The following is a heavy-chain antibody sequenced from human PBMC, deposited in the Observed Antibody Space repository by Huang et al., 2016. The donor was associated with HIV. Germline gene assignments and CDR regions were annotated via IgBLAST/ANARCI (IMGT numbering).Heavy chain of an antibody. V-gene: IGHV4-61*01. D-gene: IGHD2-2*01. CDR3: ATAPPRQPALFDF. CDR2: VSYTGST. Sequence: QVQLQESGPRLVKPSETLSLSCSVSGDSVTKYYYYWTWIRQSPGKKLEWIGYVSYTGSTYYDPSLKSRVTVAKDTSKNQFSLKMTSVTAADTAVYYCATAPPRQPALFDFWGQGTLVTVSS. CDR1: GDSVTKYYYY. J-gene: IGHJ4*02.